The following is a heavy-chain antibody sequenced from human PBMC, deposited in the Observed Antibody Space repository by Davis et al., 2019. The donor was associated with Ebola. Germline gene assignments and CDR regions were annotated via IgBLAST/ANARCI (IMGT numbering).Heavy chain of an antibody. Sequence: GESLKISCAASGFVFSDFSMNWVRQAPGKGLEWITYITKGSDAIHYADSVKGRFTVSRDNAKNSVFLQMSSLRDEDSAVYYCARDHFFAFDFWSQGVHVSVSS. CDR1: GFVFSDFS. CDR3: ARDHFFAFDF. J-gene: IGHJ4*02. CDR2: ITKGSDAI. D-gene: IGHD3/OR15-3a*01. V-gene: IGHV3-48*02.